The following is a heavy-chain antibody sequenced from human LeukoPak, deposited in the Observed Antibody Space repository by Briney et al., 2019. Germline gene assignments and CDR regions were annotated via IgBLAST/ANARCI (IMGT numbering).Heavy chain of an antibody. Sequence: GGSLRLSCAASGFTFSRYSVNWVRQAPGKGLEWVACISDSSRHIYYADSVKGRFTISRDNAKSSASLQMNSLRVDDTAVYYCARAYTNGDYLDYWGQGTLVTVSS. D-gene: IGHD4-17*01. V-gene: IGHV3-21*01. CDR1: GFTFSRYS. J-gene: IGHJ4*02. CDR2: ISDSSRHI. CDR3: ARAYTNGDYLDY.